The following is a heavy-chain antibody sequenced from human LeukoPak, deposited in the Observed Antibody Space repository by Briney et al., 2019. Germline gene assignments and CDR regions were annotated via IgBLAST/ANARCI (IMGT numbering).Heavy chain of an antibody. CDR3: ARAGIAAAGTEGGNWFDP. V-gene: IGHV4-4*07. J-gene: IGHJ5*02. CDR2: IYTSGST. CDR1: AGSISSYY. Sequence: PSETLSLTCTVSAGSISSYYWSWIRQPAGKGLEWIGRIYTSGSTNYNPSLKSRVTISVDTSKNQFSLKLSSVTAADTAVYYCARAGIAAAGTEGGNWFDPWGQGTLVTVSS. D-gene: IGHD6-13*01.